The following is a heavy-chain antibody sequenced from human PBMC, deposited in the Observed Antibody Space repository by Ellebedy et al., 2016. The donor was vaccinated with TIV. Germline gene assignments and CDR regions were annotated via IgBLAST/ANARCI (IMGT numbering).Heavy chain of an antibody. CDR1: GFTFTSSA. V-gene: IGHV1-58*02. J-gene: IGHJ4*02. CDR3: AADDYGDYAPLY. D-gene: IGHD4-17*01. Sequence: ASVKVSCKASGFTFTSSAMQWVRQARGQRLEWIGRIVVGSGNTNYAQKFQERVTITRDMSTSTAYMELSSLRSEDTAVYYCAADDYGDYAPLYWGQGTLVTVSS. CDR2: IVVGSGNT.